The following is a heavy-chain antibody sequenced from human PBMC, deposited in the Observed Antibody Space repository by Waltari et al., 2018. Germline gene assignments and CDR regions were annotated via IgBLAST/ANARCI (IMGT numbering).Heavy chain of an antibody. CDR3: ARDTTSRERAGD. CDR2: IYTGEMT. V-gene: IGHV3-53*01. J-gene: IGHJ4*02. CDR1: GLSVSTNY. Sequence: VRLVESGGGLIHPGGSLGLSCAASGLSVSTNYMHWVRQAPGKGLEWVSVIYTGEMTYYSDAVKGRFTISRDISKNMVYLQMNNLRAEDTALYYCARDTTSRERAGDWGQGTLVTVSS. D-gene: IGHD1-1*01.